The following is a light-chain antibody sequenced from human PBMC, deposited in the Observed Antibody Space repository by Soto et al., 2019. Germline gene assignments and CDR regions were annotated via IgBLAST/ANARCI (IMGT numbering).Light chain of an antibody. CDR3: CSSAGGFTWV. J-gene: IGLJ3*02. V-gene: IGLV2-11*01. CDR2: YVT. Sequence: QSALTQPRSVSGSPGQSVTISCIGTSSDVVSWYQQHPDKAPKLIICYVTQRPSGVPDRFSASKSGNTASLTISGLQAEDEADYYCCSSAGGFTWVFGGGTKVTVL. CDR1: SSDVV.